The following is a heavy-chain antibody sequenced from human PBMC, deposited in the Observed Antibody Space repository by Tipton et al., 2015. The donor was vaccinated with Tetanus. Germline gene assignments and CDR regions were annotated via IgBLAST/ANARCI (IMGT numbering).Heavy chain of an antibody. Sequence: TLSLTCNVSGDSIRRSYWSWIRQPPGKGLEWIGHIFHSGSTNYNPSLKSRVTMSIDTPERQFSLKLTSVTSADTAVYYCAKVVGWGDYFDSWGQGILVTVSS. D-gene: IGHD1-26*01. CDR3: AKVVGWGDYFDS. V-gene: IGHV4-59*01. J-gene: IGHJ4*02. CDR2: IFHSGST. CDR1: GDSIRRSY.